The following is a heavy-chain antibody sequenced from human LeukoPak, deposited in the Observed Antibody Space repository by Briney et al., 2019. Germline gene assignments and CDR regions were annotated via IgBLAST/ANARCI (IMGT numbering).Heavy chain of an antibody. CDR2: ISYDGSNR. Sequence: GGSLRLSCAASGFTFSSYAMHWVRQAPGKGLEWVAVISYDGSNRYYADSVKGRFTISRDNSKNTLYLQMNSLRAEDTAVYYCARAPRDGYNYGDYWGQGTLVTVSS. V-gene: IGHV3-30*04. D-gene: IGHD5-24*01. J-gene: IGHJ4*02. CDR1: GFTFSSYA. CDR3: ARAPRDGYNYGDY.